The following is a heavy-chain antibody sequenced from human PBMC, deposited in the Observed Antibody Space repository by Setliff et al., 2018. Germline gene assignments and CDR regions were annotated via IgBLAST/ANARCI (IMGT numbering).Heavy chain of an antibody. CDR1: GFIFSGYP. D-gene: IGHD6-19*01. V-gene: IGHV3-64D*09. Sequence: GGSLSLSCSASGFIFSGYPMHWVRQAPGKGLEYASGISNNGGSTYYADSVKGRFTISRDNSKNTLYLQMSSLRAEDTAVYYCVTGIAVAIDVFDIWGQGTTVTVSS. CDR3: VTGIAVAIDVFDI. CDR2: ISNNGGST. J-gene: IGHJ3*02.